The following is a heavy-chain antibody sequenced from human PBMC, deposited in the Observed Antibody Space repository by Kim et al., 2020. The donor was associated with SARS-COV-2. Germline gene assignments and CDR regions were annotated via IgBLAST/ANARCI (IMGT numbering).Heavy chain of an antibody. J-gene: IGHJ6*02. Sequence: FTISRDNSKNTLYLQMNSLRAEDTAVYYCARGGSVVVPAAGPYYYYGMDVWGQGTTVTVSS. D-gene: IGHD2-2*01. V-gene: IGHV3-30*07. CDR3: ARGGSVVVPAAGPYYYYGMDV.